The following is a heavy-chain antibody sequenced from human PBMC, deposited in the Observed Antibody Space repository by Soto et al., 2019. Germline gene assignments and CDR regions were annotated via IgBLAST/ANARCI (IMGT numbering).Heavy chain of an antibody. CDR1: GGSISSISYY. V-gene: IGHV4-39*01. Sequence: SETLSLTCTVSGGSISSISYYWCLILHPPLNGLEWSGGIYYSGSNYYNPSLKSRVTISVDTSKNQFSLKLSSVTAADTAVYYCARHGSSVTTPRPYYYYYYMDVWGKGTTVTVSS. CDR2: IYYSGSN. CDR3: ARHGSSVTTPRPYYYYYYMDV. J-gene: IGHJ6*03. D-gene: IGHD4-4*01.